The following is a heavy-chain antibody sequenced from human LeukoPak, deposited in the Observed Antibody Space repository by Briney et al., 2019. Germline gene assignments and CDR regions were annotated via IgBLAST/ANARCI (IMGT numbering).Heavy chain of an antibody. J-gene: IGHJ4*02. V-gene: IGHV5-51*01. D-gene: IGHD5-24*01. Sequence: GESLKISCEGLGYSFSTYWSAWVRQRPGKGLEWMGIIYPDGSETRYDPSFEGQVTISADRSTSTAYLQWSSLRASDTAMHYCARASRDGYNQNFDHWGQGTLVTVSS. CDR2: IYPDGSET. CDR1: GYSFSTYW. CDR3: ARASRDGYNQNFDH.